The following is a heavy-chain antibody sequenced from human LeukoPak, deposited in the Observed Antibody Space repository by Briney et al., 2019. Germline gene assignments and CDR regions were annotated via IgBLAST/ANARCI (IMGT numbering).Heavy chain of an antibody. D-gene: IGHD3-16*02. J-gene: IGHJ4*02. CDR3: TRVYYDYVWGSYRYNKFCYFDY. Sequence: GGSLRLSCTASGFTFGDYAMSWVRQAPGKGLEWVGFIRSKAYGGTTGYAASVKGRFTISRDDSKSIAYLQMNSLKTEDTAVYYCTRVYYDYVWGSYRYNKFCYFDYWGQGTLVTVSS. CDR2: IRSKAYGGTT. CDR1: GFTFGDYA. V-gene: IGHV3-49*04.